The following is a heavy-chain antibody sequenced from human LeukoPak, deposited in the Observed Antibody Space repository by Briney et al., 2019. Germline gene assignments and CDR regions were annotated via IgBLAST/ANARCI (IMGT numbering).Heavy chain of an antibody. CDR3: AKAKTSPGFPFEH. CDR1: GFTVSTNF. J-gene: IGHJ4*02. D-gene: IGHD3-9*01. V-gene: IGHV3-53*01. Sequence: PGGSLRLSCAASGFTVSTNFMSWVRQAPGKGLECVSFMYSGGSTYYADSVKGRFTISRDTSKNTLYLQMNSLRAEDTALYYCAKAKTSPGFPFEHWGLGTLAVVSA. CDR2: MYSGGST.